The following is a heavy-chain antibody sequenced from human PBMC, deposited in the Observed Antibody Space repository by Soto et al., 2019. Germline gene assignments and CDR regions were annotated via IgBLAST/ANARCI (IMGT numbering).Heavy chain of an antibody. CDR2: TYITGDS. V-gene: IGHV4-4*07. CDR3: ARYMSVFGGMDV. CDR1: GGSITSYY. J-gene: IGHJ6*02. Sequence: QVQLEESGPGLVKPSETLSLTCTVSGGSITSYYWSWIRQPAGKGLEWIGRTYITGDSNYSPSLKSRVTMSLDTSQNQFSLKLSSATAADTAVYYCARYMSVFGGMDVWGRGTTVTVSS. D-gene: IGHD3-3*02.